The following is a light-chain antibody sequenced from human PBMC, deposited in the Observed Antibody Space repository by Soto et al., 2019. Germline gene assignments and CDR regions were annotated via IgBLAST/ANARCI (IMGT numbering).Light chain of an antibody. CDR2: SNN. Sequence: QSVLTQPPSASGTPGQRVIISCSGSSSHIGSNTVNWYQQLPGTAPKLLIHSNNQRPSGVPDRFSGSKSGTSASLAISGLQSEDEADYYCAAWDDSLNGRYVFGTGTKVTV. J-gene: IGLJ1*01. CDR3: AAWDDSLNGRYV. V-gene: IGLV1-44*01. CDR1: SSHIGSNT.